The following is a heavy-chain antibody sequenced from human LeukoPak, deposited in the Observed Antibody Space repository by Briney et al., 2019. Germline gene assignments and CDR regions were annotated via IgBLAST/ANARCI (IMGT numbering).Heavy chain of an antibody. J-gene: IGHJ5*02. CDR2: IYPGDSDT. CDR3: ASGYYDSSGYRNWIDP. Sequence: GESLKISCKGSGYSFTSYWIGWVRQMPGKGLEWMGIIYPGDSDTRYSPSFQGQVTISADKSISTAYLQWSSLKASDTAMYYCASGYYDSSGYRNWIDPWGQGTLVTVSS. CDR1: GYSFTSYW. D-gene: IGHD3-22*01. V-gene: IGHV5-51*01.